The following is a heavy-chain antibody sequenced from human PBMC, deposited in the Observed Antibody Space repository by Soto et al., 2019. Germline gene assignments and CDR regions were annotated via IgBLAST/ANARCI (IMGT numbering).Heavy chain of an antibody. V-gene: IGHV3-23*01. Sequence: EAQLLESGGGLIQPGGSLRLSCAASGFTFSACAMSWVRQAPGKGLEWVSGGAHTGDSAHYADSVRGRFTISRDNSKNTVYLQMNSLSSEDTAVYYCAKDLYYWSAMDVWGQGTTVTVSS. CDR3: AKDLYYWSAMDV. D-gene: IGHD1-1*01. J-gene: IGHJ6*02. CDR2: GAHTGDSA. CDR1: GFTFSACA.